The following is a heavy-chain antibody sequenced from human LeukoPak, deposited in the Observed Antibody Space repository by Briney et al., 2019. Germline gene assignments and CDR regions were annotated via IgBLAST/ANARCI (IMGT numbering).Heavy chain of an antibody. V-gene: IGHV1-69*04. J-gene: IGHJ4*02. CDR3: ARDGGDSGSFDY. CDR2: IIPILGIA. D-gene: IGHD1-26*01. Sequence: ASVTVSCKASGGTFSSYAISWVRQAPGQGLEWMGRIIPILGIANYAQKFQGRVTITADKSTSTAYMELSSLRSEDTAVYYCARDGGDSGSFDYWGQGTLVTVSS. CDR1: GGTFSSYA.